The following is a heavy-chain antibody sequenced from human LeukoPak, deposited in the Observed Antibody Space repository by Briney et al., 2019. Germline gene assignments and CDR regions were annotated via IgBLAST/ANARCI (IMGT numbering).Heavy chain of an antibody. V-gene: IGHV1-2*02. CDR3: VRQISSY. CDR2: INSNSGGT. Sequence: ASVKVSCKAYGYTFTDYYIHWVRQAPGQRLEWMGWINSNSGGTNYAQKFQGRVTMTRDTSINTAYIELSRLTSDDTAVYYCVRQISSYWGQGTLVTVSS. J-gene: IGHJ4*02. CDR1: GYTFTDYY. D-gene: IGHD2/OR15-2a*01.